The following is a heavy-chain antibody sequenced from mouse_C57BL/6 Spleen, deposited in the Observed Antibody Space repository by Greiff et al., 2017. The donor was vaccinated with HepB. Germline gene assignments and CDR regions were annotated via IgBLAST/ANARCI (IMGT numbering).Heavy chain of an antibody. CDR2: IYPGDGDT. CDR3: ARPAYYYGSSWFAD. J-gene: IGHJ3*01. V-gene: IGHV1-80*01. CDR1: GYAFSSYW. D-gene: IGHD1-1*01. Sequence: VQLQQSGAELVKPGASVKISCKASGYAFSSYWMNWVQQRPGKGLEWIGQIYPGDGDTNYNGKFKGKATLTADKSSSTAYMQLSSLTSEDSAVYFCARPAYYYGSSWFADWGQGTLVTVSA.